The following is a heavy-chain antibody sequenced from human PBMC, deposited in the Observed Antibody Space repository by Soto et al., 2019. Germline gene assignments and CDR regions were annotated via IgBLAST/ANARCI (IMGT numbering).Heavy chain of an antibody. CDR2: ISYDGSNK. D-gene: IGHD3-3*01. CDR1: GFTFSSYA. V-gene: IGHV3-30-3*01. CDR3: ARDGSFWSGYYYYFDY. Sequence: GGSLRLSCAASGFTFSSYAMHWVRQAPGKGLEWVAVISYDGSNKYYADSVKGRFTISRDNSKDTLSLQMNSLRAEDTAVYSCARDGSFWSGYYYYFDYWGQGALVTVSS. J-gene: IGHJ4*02.